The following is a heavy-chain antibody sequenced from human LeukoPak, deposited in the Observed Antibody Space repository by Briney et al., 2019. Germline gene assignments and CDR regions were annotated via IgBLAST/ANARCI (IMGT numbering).Heavy chain of an antibody. CDR2: ISSKSKYI. CDR1: GFSFSTYN. V-gene: IGHV3-21*06. J-gene: IGHJ3*02. Sequence: PGGSLRLSCAASGFSFSTYNIHWVRQAPGKGLEWVSSISSKSKYIGYGDSVKGRFTVSRENAKSSLYLQLNSLRAEDAAVYYCAREGKRRLARDAFDIWGQGTMVTVSS. D-gene: IGHD1-1*01. CDR3: AREGKRRLARDAFDI.